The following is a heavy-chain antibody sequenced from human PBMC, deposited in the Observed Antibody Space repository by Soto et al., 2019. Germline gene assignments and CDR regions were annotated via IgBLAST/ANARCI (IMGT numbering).Heavy chain of an antibody. D-gene: IGHD3-22*01. J-gene: IGHJ5*02. CDR3: ARAYYDASGYGLDP. V-gene: IGHV4-59*01. CDR1: GGSISSGY. CDR2: IYYSDSI. Sequence: QVQLQESGPGLVKPSETLSLTCTVSGGSISSGYWSWIRQPPGKGLEWIGYIYYSDSINYNPSLNNRVIISVDTSKDQFSLSLNSVTAADTAVYYCARAYYDASGYGLDPWGQGTLVTVSS.